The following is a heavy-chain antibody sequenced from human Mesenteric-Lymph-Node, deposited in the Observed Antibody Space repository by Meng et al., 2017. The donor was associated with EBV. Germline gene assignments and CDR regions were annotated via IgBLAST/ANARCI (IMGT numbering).Heavy chain of an antibody. CDR3: ARDREEYCSGGSCYGPGY. V-gene: IGHV1-69*06. CDR1: GGTSSSYA. CDR2: IIPIFGTP. Sequence: QVQVGVVWAGVRKPGCAVGGSGETSGGTSSSYAISWVRQAPGLGLEWMGGIIPIFGTPYYAQRFQGRVTITADKSTGTAYMDLSSLRSEDTAVYYCARDREEYCSGGSCYGPGYWGQGTLVTVSS. D-gene: IGHD2-15*01. J-gene: IGHJ4*02.